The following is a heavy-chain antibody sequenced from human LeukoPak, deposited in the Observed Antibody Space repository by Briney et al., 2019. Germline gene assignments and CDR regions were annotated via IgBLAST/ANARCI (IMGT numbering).Heavy chain of an antibody. J-gene: IGHJ4*02. CDR3: ASGWGGYYNDY. V-gene: IGHV3-66*01. CDR2: IYSGGAT. Sequence: AGGSLRLSCVVSGLTFSTCVMSWVRQAPGKGLEWVSIIYSGGATFYAESVKDRFTISRDNSKNTLYLQMNSLRAEDTAVYYCASGWGGYYNDYWGQGTLVTVSS. D-gene: IGHD3-3*01. CDR1: GLTFSTCV.